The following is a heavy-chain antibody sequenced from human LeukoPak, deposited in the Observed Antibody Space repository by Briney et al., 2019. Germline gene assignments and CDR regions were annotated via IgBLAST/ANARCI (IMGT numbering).Heavy chain of an antibody. J-gene: IGHJ3*02. Sequence: GGSLRLSCAASGFTFSSYSMNWVRQAPGKGLEWVSYISSSSSTRYYADSVKGRFTISRDNAKNSLYLQMNSLRDEDAAVYYCARPGGLPIYDYTDRWAFDIWGQGTMVTVSS. V-gene: IGHV3-48*02. CDR1: GFTFSSYS. D-gene: IGHD3-16*01. CDR2: ISSSSSTR. CDR3: ARPGGLPIYDYTDRWAFDI.